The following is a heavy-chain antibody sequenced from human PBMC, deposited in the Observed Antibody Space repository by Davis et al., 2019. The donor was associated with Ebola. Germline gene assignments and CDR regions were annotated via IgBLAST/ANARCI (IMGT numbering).Heavy chain of an antibody. V-gene: IGHV4-34*01. D-gene: IGHD4-17*01. CDR2: INHSGST. J-gene: IGHJ6*04. Sequence: MPSETLSLTCAVYAGSLYNYYWSCIRQPPGKGLEWIGEINHSGSTNYNPSLKSRVTISVDRSKNQFTLEVNSLTAADTAVYYCARDHPYGDYSYYYYYGMDFWGKGTTVTVSS. CDR3: ARDHPYGDYSYYYYYGMDF. CDR1: AGSLYNYY.